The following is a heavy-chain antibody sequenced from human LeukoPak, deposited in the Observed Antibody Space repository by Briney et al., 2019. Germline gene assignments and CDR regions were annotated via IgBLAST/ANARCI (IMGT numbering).Heavy chain of an antibody. CDR1: GFTFSSYA. Sequence: GGSLRLSCAASGFTFSSYAMSWVRQAPGKGLEWVSAISGSGGSTYYADSVKGRFTLSRDNSKNTLYLQMNSLRAEDTAVYYCARGSTMIIVISPGAFDIWGQGTMVTVSS. CDR2: ISGSGGST. CDR3: ARGSTMIIVISPGAFDI. J-gene: IGHJ3*02. V-gene: IGHV3-23*01. D-gene: IGHD3-22*01.